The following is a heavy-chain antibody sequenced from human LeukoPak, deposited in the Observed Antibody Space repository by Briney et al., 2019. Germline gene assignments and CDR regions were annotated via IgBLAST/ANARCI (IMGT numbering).Heavy chain of an antibody. CDR3: ARHISSGWHYVDY. CDR2: IYPGDSDT. D-gene: IGHD6-19*01. CDR1: GYSFTSYW. V-gene: IGHV5-51*01. Sequence: GESLKISCKGSGYSFTSYWIGWVRQMPGKGLERMGIIYPGDSDTRYSPPFQGQVTISADKSISTAYLQWSSLKASDTAMYYCARHISSGWHYVDYWGQGTLVTVSS. J-gene: IGHJ4*02.